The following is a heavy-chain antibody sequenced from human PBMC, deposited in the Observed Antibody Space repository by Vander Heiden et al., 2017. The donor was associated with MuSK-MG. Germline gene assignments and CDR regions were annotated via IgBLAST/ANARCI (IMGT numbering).Heavy chain of an antibody. CDR2: IYWNDDK. CDR1: GFSLSTSGVG. CDR3: ALRYDSRGFDP. V-gene: IGHV2-5*01. J-gene: IGHJ5*02. D-gene: IGHD1-1*01. Sequence: QITLKESGPTLVKPTQTLTLTCTFSGFSLSTSGVGVGWIRQPPGKALEWLALIYWNDDKLDSPSLKSRLTITKDISKNLVVITITNTDTVDTARDYGALRYDSRGFDPWGQGTLVTVSS.